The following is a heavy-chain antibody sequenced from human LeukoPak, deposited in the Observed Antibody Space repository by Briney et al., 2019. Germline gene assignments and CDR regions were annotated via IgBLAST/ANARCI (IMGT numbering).Heavy chain of an antibody. CDR3: AKGPLPYGSGSYVDY. Sequence: GGSLRLSCAASGFTFSSYAMSWVRQAPGKGLEWVSAISGSGGSTYYADSVKGRFTISRDNSKNTLYLQMNSLRAEDTAVYYCAKGPLPYGSGSYVDYWGQGTLVTVSS. CDR1: GFTFSSYA. D-gene: IGHD3-10*01. V-gene: IGHV3-23*01. CDR2: ISGSGGST. J-gene: IGHJ4*02.